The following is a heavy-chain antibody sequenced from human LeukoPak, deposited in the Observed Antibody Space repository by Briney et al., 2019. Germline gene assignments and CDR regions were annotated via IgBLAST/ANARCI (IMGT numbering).Heavy chain of an antibody. Sequence: SETLSLTCIVSGGSISSSSYYWGWIRQPPGKGLEWIGSIYYSGSTYYNPSLKSRVTISVDTSKNQFSLKLSSVTAADTAVYYCARDPSASSSQYFDYWGQGTLVTVSS. CDR1: GGSISSSSYY. CDR3: ARDPSASSSQYFDY. J-gene: IGHJ4*02. D-gene: IGHD6-6*01. CDR2: IYYSGST. V-gene: IGHV4-39*07.